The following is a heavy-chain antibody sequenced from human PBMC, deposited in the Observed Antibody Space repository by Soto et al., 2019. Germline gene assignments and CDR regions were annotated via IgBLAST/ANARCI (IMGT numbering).Heavy chain of an antibody. CDR2: IKSKTDGGTT. CDR1: GFTFSNAW. J-gene: IGHJ4*02. Sequence: GGSLRLSCAASGFTFSNAWMSWVRQAPGKGLEWVGRIKSKTDGGTTDYAAPVKGKFTISRDDSKNTLYLQMNSLKTEDTAVYYCTTESYGDYDYFDYWGQGTLVTVSS. CDR3: TTESYGDYDYFDY. D-gene: IGHD4-17*01. V-gene: IGHV3-15*01.